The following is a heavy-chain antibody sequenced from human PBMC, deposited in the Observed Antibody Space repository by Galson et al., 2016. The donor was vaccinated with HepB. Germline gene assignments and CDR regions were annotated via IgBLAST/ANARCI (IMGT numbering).Heavy chain of an antibody. D-gene: IGHD6-19*01. Sequence: SLRLSCAASGFTFSTYAMNWVRQAPGKGLEWVSGISDNGGSTYYADSVKGRFTISRDNSKNTAYLQMNCLRAEDTALYYCAKDSPYSSGWSTYWGQGTLVTVSS. CDR2: ISDNGGST. CDR1: GFTFSTYA. V-gene: IGHV3-23*01. J-gene: IGHJ4*02. CDR3: AKDSPYSSGWSTY.